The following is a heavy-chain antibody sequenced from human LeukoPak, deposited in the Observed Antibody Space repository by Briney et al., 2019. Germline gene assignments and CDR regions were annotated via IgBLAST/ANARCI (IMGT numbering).Heavy chain of an antibody. CDR2: IYYSGST. CDR3: ARDRPSGGFDY. V-gene: IGHV4-61*01. D-gene: IGHD1-26*01. J-gene: IGHJ4*02. CDR1: GGSIISSSFW. Sequence: SETLSLTCTVSGGSIISSSFWWGWIRQPPGKGLEWIGYIYYSGSTNYNPSLKSRVTISVDTSKNQFSLKLSSVTAADTAVYYCARDRPSGGFDYWGQGTLVTVSS.